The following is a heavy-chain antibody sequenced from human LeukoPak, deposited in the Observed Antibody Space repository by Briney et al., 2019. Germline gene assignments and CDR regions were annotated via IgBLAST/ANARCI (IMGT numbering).Heavy chain of an antibody. J-gene: IGHJ5*02. D-gene: IGHD6-19*01. V-gene: IGHV1-2*06. CDR2: LSTNNGAT. CDR3: ARDWGVIAVAVLNNWFDP. Sequence: GASVKVSCKASGYTFTGSYIHWVRQAPGQGLEWMGRLSTNNGATNYAQKFQGRVTMTRDTSISTAYMELSRLRSDDTAVYYCARDWGVIAVAVLNNWFDPWGQGTLVTVSS. CDR1: GYTFTGSY.